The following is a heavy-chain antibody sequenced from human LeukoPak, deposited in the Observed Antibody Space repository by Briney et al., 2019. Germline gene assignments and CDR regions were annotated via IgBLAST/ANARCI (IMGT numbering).Heavy chain of an antibody. J-gene: IGHJ4*02. CDR1: GGSISSSSYY. CDR3: ARGGWNKFDY. CDR2: IYYSGST. V-gene: IGHV4-39*07. D-gene: IGHD3-22*01. Sequence: SETLSLTCTVSGGSISSSSYYWGWIRQPPGKGLEWIGSIYYSGSTYYNPSLKSRVTISVDTSKNQFSLKLSSVTAADTAVYYCARGGWNKFDYWGQGTLVAVSS.